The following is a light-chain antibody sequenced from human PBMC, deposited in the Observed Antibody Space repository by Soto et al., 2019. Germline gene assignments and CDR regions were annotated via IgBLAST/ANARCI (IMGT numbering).Light chain of an antibody. CDR1: LSVSVY. J-gene: IGKJ5*01. Sequence: VLTQSPATLSLSPGERATLSCRTSLSVSVYLDWYQQRPGQAPRLIISDASNRATGIPARFSGSGSGTDFTLTISSLEPEDFAVYYCHQRQYWPPITFGQGTRLEIK. CDR3: HQRQYWPPIT. V-gene: IGKV3-11*01. CDR2: DAS.